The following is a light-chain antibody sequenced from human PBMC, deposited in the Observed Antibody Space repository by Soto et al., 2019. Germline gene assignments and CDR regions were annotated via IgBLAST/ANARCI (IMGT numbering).Light chain of an antibody. CDR1: QGISRY. CDR3: QQLNSYPVT. CDR2: AAY. Sequence: DIQLTQSPSFLSASVGDRVPITCRASQGISRYLAWYQQKPGKAPNLLIYAAYTLQSGVPSRFSGSGSGTEFTFTISSLQPEDFATYYCQQLNSYPVTFGGGTKVEIK. J-gene: IGKJ4*01. V-gene: IGKV1-9*01.